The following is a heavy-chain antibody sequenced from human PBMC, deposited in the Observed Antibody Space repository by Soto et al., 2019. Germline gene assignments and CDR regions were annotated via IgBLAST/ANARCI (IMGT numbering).Heavy chain of an antibody. CDR3: ASPKIAFYNWFDP. CDR1: GGPISISAYF. D-gene: IGHD3-3*02. V-gene: IGHV4-39*01. Sequence: SKTRSLTGTFSGGPISISAYFWGWIRQPPGKGLEWIGSIYYSGSPYYNPSLKSRVTISVDTSKNQFSLKLSSVTAADTAVYYCASPKIAFYNWFDPWGQG. CDR2: IYYSGSP. J-gene: IGHJ5*02.